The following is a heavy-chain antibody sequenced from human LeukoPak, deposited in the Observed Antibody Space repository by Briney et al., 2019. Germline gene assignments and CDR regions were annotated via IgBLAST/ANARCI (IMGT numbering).Heavy chain of an antibody. J-gene: IGHJ4*02. CDR3: ARLAETEVAGTDY. D-gene: IGHD6-19*01. CDR1: GYSFTNYW. CDR2: IYPGYSNI. Sequence: GESLKISCKGSGYSFTNYWIGWVRQMPGKGLEWMGIIYPGYSNIRYSPSFQGQVTISVDKSISTAYLQWSSLKASDTATYYCARLAETEVAGTDYWGQGTLVTVSS. V-gene: IGHV5-51*01.